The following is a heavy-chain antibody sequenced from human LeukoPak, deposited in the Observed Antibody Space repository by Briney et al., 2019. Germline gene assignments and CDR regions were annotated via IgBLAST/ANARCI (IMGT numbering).Heavy chain of an antibody. CDR3: AREKAPGIEDY. D-gene: IGHD6-13*01. V-gene: IGHV3-48*01. CDR1: GFTFSSYT. J-gene: IGHJ4*02. CDR2: ISTSSSTV. Sequence: GGSLRLSCAASGFTFSSYTMNWVRQDPGKGPEWVSYISTSSSTVYHADSVKGRFTISRDNAKNSLYLQMNSLRAEDTAVYYCAREKAPGIEDYWGQGTLVTVS.